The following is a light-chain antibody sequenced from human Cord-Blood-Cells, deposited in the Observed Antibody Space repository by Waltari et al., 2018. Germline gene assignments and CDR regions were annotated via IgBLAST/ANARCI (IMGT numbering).Light chain of an antibody. CDR1: QSVLYSSNNKNY. CDR3: QQYYSAPLT. CDR2: WAS. J-gene: IGKJ4*01. V-gene: IGKV4-1*01. Sequence: DIVMTQSPDSLAVSLGERATINCKSSQSVLYSSNNKNYLAWYQQKPGQTPKLHIYWASTRESGVPDRFSGSGSETDFTLTISSLQTEAVSVYYGQQYYSAPLTFGGGTKVEIK.